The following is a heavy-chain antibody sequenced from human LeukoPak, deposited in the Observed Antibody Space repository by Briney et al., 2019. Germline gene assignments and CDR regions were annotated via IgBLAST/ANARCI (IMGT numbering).Heavy chain of an antibody. Sequence: GGSLRLSCAASGFTFDDYAMHWVRQAPGKGLEWVSGISWNSGSIGYADSVKGRFTISRDNAKNSLYLQMNSLRAEDTALYYCAKDAYYYDSSGYFDYWGQGTLVTVSS. CDR3: AKDAYYYDSSGYFDY. V-gene: IGHV3-9*01. D-gene: IGHD3-22*01. CDR2: ISWNSGSI. J-gene: IGHJ4*02. CDR1: GFTFDDYA.